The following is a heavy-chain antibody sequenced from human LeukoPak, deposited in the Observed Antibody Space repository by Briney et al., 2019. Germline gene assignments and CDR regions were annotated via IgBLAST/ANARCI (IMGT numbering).Heavy chain of an antibody. CDR3: ARGGGLDV. CDR1: GFTFSSYA. CDR2: ISYDGSNK. J-gene: IGHJ6*02. D-gene: IGHD3-16*01. Sequence: GRSLRLSCAASGFTFSSYAMHWVRQAPGKGLEWVAVISYDGSNKYYADSVKGRFTISRDNSKNTLYLQMSNLRAEDTAVYFCARGGGLDVWGQGATVTVSS. V-gene: IGHV3-30-3*02.